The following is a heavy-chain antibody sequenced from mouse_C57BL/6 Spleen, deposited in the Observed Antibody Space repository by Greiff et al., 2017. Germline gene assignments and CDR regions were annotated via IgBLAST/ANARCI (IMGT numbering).Heavy chain of an antibody. Sequence: QVQLQQPGAELVKPGASVKLSCKASGYTFTSYWMHWVKQRPGRGLEWIGRIDPNSGGTKYNEKFKNKATLTVDKSSSTAYLQLSSLPSEDAAVYYCTLKWDEAWFAYWGQGTLVTVSA. CDR3: TLKWDEAWFAY. CDR1: GYTFTSYW. CDR2: IDPNSGGT. V-gene: IGHV1-72*01. J-gene: IGHJ3*01. D-gene: IGHD4-1*01.